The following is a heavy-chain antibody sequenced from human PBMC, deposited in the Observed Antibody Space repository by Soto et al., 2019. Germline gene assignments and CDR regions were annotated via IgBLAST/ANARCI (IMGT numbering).Heavy chain of an antibody. J-gene: IGHJ4*02. D-gene: IGHD3-22*01. Sequence: PSETLSLTCTVSGGSISSGGYYWSWIRQHPGKGLEWIGYIYYSGSTYYNPSLKSRATISVDTSTNQFSLDLSSVTAADTAVYYCARRTDYYDSSGYFDFWGQGTLVTVSS. CDR1: GGSISSGGYY. CDR3: ARRTDYYDSSGYFDF. CDR2: IYYSGST. V-gene: IGHV4-31*03.